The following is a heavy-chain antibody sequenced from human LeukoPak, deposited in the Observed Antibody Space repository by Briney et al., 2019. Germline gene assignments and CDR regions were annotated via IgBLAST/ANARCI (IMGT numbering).Heavy chain of an antibody. J-gene: IGHJ4*02. CDR1: GGSISSSSYY. D-gene: IGHD3-16*02. CDR2: IYYSGST. Sequence: SETLSLTCTVSGGSISSSSYYWGWIRQPPGKGLEWIGSIYYSGSTYYNPSLKSRVTISVDTSKNQFSLKLSSVTAADTAVYYCARHYRPYSRYFDYWGQGTLVTVSS. CDR3: ARHYRPYSRYFDY. V-gene: IGHV4-39*01.